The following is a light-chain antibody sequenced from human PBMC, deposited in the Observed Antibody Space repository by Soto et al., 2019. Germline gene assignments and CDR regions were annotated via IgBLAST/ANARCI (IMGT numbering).Light chain of an antibody. CDR3: QHYNSYSEA. V-gene: IGKV1-5*03. CDR2: KAS. Sequence: DIPMTQSPSTLSGSVGDRVTITCRASQTISSWLAWYQQKPGKAPKLLVYKASTLKSRDPSRFSGSGSGTEFTLTTSSLQPDDFATYYCQHYNSYSEAFGQGTKVELK. J-gene: IGKJ1*01. CDR1: QTISSW.